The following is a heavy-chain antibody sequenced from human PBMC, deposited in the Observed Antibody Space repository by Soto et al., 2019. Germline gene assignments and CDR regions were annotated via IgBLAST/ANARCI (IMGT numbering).Heavy chain of an antibody. Sequence: GGPLRLYCAVFGFIFRSYWMSWVRQAPGKGLEWVASIKQEGSQKYYVHAVRGRSTISRENGKNLLYLQMNSLRADDTAEYYCARDTYSSGWYWFVTWGKGNLVTVSS. CDR2: IKQEGSQK. CDR3: ARDTYSSGWYWFVT. D-gene: IGHD6-19*01. CDR1: GFIFRSYW. J-gene: IGHJ5*02. V-gene: IGHV3-7*01.